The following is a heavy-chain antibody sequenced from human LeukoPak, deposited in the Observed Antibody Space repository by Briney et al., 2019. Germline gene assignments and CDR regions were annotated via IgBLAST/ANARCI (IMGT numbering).Heavy chain of an antibody. CDR2: FSDSGGST. Sequence: PGGSLRLSCAASGFTFSSYAMGWVRQAPGKGLEWVSGFSDSGGSTYYTDSVKGRFTISRDNSRNTLFLQMNSLRAEDSAVYYCAKDSQGGLTGTGVLWGHGTLVTVSS. CDR3: AKDSQGGLTGTGVL. CDR1: GFTFSSYA. J-gene: IGHJ4*01. V-gene: IGHV3-23*01. D-gene: IGHD3-9*01.